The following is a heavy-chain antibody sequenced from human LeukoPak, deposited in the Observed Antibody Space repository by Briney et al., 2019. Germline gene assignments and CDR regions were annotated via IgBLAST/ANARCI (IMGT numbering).Heavy chain of an antibody. D-gene: IGHD1-26*01. V-gene: IGHV4-31*03. J-gene: IGHJ3*02. CDR2: IHHSGRA. CDR3: AREVNRPTDADAFDI. CDR1: GGSIISDNHF. Sequence: PWETLSLTCTVSGGSIISDNHFGSWIRQHPGKDLEWLGYIHHSGRAFYSPSLESRLTISLDTSKNQFSLKLNSVIGADTAVYYCAREVNRPTDADAFDIWGQGTMATVSS.